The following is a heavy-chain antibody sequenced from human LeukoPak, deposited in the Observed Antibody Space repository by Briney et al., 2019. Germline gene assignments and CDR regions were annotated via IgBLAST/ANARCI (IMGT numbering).Heavy chain of an antibody. V-gene: IGHV3-48*04. CDR2: IRTSGTNT. Sequence: GGSLRLSCAASGFTVSSNYMNWVRQAPGKGLEWVSYIRTSGTNTDYTGSVKGRFTISRDNAKNSLYLQMNSLRAEDTAVYYCARMNYVSSGWGAPFDYWGQETLVTVSS. CDR1: GFTVSSNY. CDR3: ARMNYVSSGWGAPFDY. J-gene: IGHJ4*02. D-gene: IGHD1-7*01.